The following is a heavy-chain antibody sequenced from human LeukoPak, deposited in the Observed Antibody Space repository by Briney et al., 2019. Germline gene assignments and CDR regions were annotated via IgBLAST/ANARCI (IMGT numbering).Heavy chain of an antibody. CDR1: GGSISSSNW. CDR3: ARDTGPNDAFDI. CDR2: IFHSEST. J-gene: IGHJ3*02. D-gene: IGHD2-8*02. Sequence: SETLSLTCVVSGGSISSSNWWSWVRQPPGKGLEWIGEIFHSESTDYNPSLKSRVTMSVDKSKSQFSLKLTSVTAADTAVYYCARDTGPNDAFDIWGHGTMVTVSS. V-gene: IGHV4-4*02.